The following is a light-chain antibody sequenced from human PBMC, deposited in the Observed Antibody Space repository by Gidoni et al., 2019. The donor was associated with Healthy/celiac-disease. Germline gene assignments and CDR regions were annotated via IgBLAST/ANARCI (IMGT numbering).Light chain of an antibody. CDR1: QSVSSSK. CDR2: GAS. CDR3: QQYGSSLLT. J-gene: IGKJ4*01. Sequence: EFVLTQSPGTLSFSTGARATITCRASQSVSSSKLAWYQQKPRQAPRPLIYGASSRATGIPDRFSGSGSGTDFTLTISRLEPDDLAVYYCQQYGSSLLTFXGXTKVEIK. V-gene: IGKV3-20*01.